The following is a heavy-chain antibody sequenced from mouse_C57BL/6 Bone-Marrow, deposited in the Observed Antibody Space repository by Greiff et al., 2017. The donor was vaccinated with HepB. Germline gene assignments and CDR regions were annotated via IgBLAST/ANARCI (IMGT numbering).Heavy chain of an antibody. CDR1: GFNIKDDY. D-gene: IGHD1-1*01. CDR3: TTPVYYYGSSHSYWYFDV. V-gene: IGHV14-4*01. CDR2: IDPENGDP. Sequence: EVQLQQSGAELVRPGASVKLSCTASGFNIKDDYMHWVKQRPEQGLEWIGWIDPENGDPEYAPKFQGKATITADTPPNTAYLQPSSLTSEDTAVYYCTTPVYYYGSSHSYWYFDVWGTGTTVTVSS. J-gene: IGHJ1*03.